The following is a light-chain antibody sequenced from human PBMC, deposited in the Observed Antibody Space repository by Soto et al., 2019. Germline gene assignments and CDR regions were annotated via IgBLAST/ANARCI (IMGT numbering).Light chain of an antibody. Sequence: DIQMTQSPSTLSASIGDRVTITCRASQSISYWLAWYQHKPGQAPKLLIYKASSLDSGVSSRFSGSGSGTEFTLTISSLQPDDFATYYCQQYNSHSWTFGQGTKVEIK. CDR1: QSISYW. J-gene: IGKJ1*01. CDR3: QQYNSHSWT. CDR2: KAS. V-gene: IGKV1-5*03.